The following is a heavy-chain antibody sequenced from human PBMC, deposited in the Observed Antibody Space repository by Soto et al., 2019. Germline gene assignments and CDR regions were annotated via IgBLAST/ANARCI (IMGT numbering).Heavy chain of an antibody. V-gene: IGHV4-39*01. CDR1: GCSISSSSYY. CDR3: ARHLWGATITKYYFDY. CDR2: IYYSGST. Sequence: SETLSLTCTVSGCSISSSSYYWGWIRQPPGKGLEWIGSIYYSGSTYYNPSLKSRVTISVDTSKNQFSLKLSSVTAADTAVYYCARHLWGATITKYYFDYWGQGTLVTVSS. D-gene: IGHD5-12*01. J-gene: IGHJ4*02.